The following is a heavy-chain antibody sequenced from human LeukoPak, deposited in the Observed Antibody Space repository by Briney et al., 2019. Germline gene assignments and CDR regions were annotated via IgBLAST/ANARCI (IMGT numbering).Heavy chain of an antibody. Sequence: ASVKVSCKASGYTFTSYAMNWVRQAPGQGLEWMGWINTNTGNPTYAQGFTGRFVFSLDTSVSTAYLQISSLKDEDTAVYYCARPISSGWSSNWFDPWGQGTLVTVSS. CDR1: GYTFTSYA. CDR2: INTNTGNP. CDR3: ARPISSGWSSNWFDP. V-gene: IGHV7-4-1*02. D-gene: IGHD6-19*01. J-gene: IGHJ5*02.